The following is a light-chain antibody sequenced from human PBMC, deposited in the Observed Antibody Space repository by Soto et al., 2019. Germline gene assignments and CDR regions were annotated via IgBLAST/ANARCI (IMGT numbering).Light chain of an antibody. CDR2: DSS. Sequence: EIVLTQSPATLSLSPGERATLSCRASQSVGSSLAWYQQKPGQPSSLLIYDSSNRATGIPARFSGSGSGTDFTLTISSLEPEDFAVYYCQQRRELFTFGGGTKVEIK. V-gene: IGKV3-11*01. CDR3: QQRRELFT. J-gene: IGKJ4*01. CDR1: QSVGSS.